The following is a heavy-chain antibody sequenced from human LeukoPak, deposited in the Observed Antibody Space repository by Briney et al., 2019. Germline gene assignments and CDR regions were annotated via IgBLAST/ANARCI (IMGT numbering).Heavy chain of an antibody. CDR3: ARDQDSSGYYSSFDY. D-gene: IGHD3-22*01. Sequence: ASVKVSCRASGYTFTGYYMHWVRQAPGQGLEWMGRINPNSGGTNYAQKFQGRVTMTRDTSISTAYMELSRLRSDDTAVYYCARDQDSSGYYSSFDYWGQGTLVTVSS. CDR2: INPNSGGT. J-gene: IGHJ4*02. V-gene: IGHV1-2*06. CDR1: GYTFTGYY.